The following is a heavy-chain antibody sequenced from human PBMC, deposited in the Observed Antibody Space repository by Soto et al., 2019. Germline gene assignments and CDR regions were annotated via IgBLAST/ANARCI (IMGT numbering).Heavy chain of an antibody. J-gene: IGHJ4*02. D-gene: IGHD6-19*01. CDR2: ISYDGSNK. CDR3: ARGPPLDGWRFDY. CDR1: GFTLSSYA. V-gene: IGHV3-30-3*01. Sequence: QVQLVESGGGLVQPGSSRRLSCAASGFTLSSYAMHWVRQAPGKGLEWVAVISYDGSNKYYADSVKGRFTISRDNSKNTLYLQMNSLRAEDTAVYYCARGPPLDGWRFDYWGQGTLVTVSS.